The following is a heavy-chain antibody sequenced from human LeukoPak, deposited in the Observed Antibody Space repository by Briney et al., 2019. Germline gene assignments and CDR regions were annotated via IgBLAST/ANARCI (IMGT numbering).Heavy chain of an antibody. D-gene: IGHD3-10*01. CDR2: ISSDGTKK. J-gene: IGHJ2*01. Sequence: PGRSLRLSCVASGFSSSRHGMHWVRQTPGKGLEWVAVISSDGTKKDYADSVKGRFTVSRDNSKNTLYVQMNRLRPEDTALYYCTKDYGSADYGNYWYSDLWGRGTLVMVSS. V-gene: IGHV3-30*18. CDR3: TKDYGSADYGNYWYSDL. CDR1: GFSSSRHG.